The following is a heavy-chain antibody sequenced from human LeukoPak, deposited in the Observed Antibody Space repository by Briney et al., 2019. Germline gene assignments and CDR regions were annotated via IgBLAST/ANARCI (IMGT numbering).Heavy chain of an antibody. Sequence: GEPLKISGKGSGYSFTRYWIGWVRQIPGKGLEWQAIIYPGDSDTRYSPSFQGQVTISADKSISTAYLQWSSLKASDTAMYYCARRSYFYDSSAYLYYFDYWGQGTLVTVSS. CDR3: ARRSYFYDSSAYLYYFDY. CDR1: GYSFTRYW. J-gene: IGHJ4*02. CDR2: IYPGDSDT. D-gene: IGHD3-22*01. V-gene: IGHV5-51*01.